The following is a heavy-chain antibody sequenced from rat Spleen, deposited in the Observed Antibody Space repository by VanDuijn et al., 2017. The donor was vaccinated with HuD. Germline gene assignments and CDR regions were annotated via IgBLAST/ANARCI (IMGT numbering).Heavy chain of an antibody. J-gene: IGHJ1*01. CDR3: VRLYNNHGYWYFDF. CDR1: GFTFSDYY. CDR2: ITNTGGST. D-gene: IGHD1-5*01. Sequence: EVQLVESGGGLVQPGRSLKLSCATSGFTFSDYYMAWVRQAPTKGLEWVASITNTGGSTYYPDSVKGRFTISRDNAKSTLYLQMNSLRSEDTATYYCVRLYNNHGYWYFDFWGPGTMVTVSS. V-gene: IGHV5-22*01.